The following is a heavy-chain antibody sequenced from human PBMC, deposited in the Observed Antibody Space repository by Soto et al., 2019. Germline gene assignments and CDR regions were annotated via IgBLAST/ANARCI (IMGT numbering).Heavy chain of an antibody. V-gene: IGHV4-31*03. J-gene: IGHJ6*03. Sequence: SETLSLTCTVSGGSISSGGYYWSWIRQHPGKGLEWIGYIYYSGSTYYNPSLKSRVTISVDTPKNQFSLKLSSVTAADTAVYYCARVPPYYYYYMDVWGKGTTVTVSS. CDR1: GGSISSGGYY. CDR2: IYYSGST. CDR3: ARVPPYYYYYMDV.